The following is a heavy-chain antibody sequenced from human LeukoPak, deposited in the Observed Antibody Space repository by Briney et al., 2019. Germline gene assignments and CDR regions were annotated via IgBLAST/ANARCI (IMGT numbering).Heavy chain of an antibody. CDR1: GGTFSSYA. Sequence: GASVKVSCKASGGTFSSYAISWVRQAPGQGLEWMGRIIPILGIANYAQKFQGRVTITADKSTSTAYMELSSLRSEDTAVYYCAREGVAATLSYRWYFDYWGQGTRVTVS. J-gene: IGHJ4*02. CDR3: AREGVAATLSYRWYFDY. V-gene: IGHV1-69*04. D-gene: IGHD2-15*01. CDR2: IIPILGIA.